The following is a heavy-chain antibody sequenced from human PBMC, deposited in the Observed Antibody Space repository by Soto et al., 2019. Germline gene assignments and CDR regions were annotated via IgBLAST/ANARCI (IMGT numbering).Heavy chain of an antibody. V-gene: IGHV4-59*01. Sequence: PSETLSLTCTVAGGSISSYYWSWIRQPPGKGLEWIGYIYYSGSTNYNPSLKSRVTISVDTSKNQFSLKLSSVTAADTAVYYCAREGYSRGGDWFDPWGQGTLVTVSS. CDR1: GGSISSYY. CDR3: AREGYSRGGDWFDP. J-gene: IGHJ5*02. CDR2: IYYSGST. D-gene: IGHD6-19*01.